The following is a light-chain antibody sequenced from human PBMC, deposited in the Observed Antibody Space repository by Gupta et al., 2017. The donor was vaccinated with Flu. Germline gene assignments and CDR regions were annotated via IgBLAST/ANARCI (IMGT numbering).Light chain of an antibody. CDR2: GAS. CDR1: QSVSSSY. V-gene: IGKV3-20*01. J-gene: IGKJ1*01. CDR3: HQYVSSPWT. Sequence: EIVLTQSPGTLSLSPGERATLSCRASQSVSSSYLAWYQQKPGQAPRLIIYGASNRATGVADRFSGSGSETDFTLSISRLEPEDLAVYYCHQYVSSPWTFGQGIQVELK.